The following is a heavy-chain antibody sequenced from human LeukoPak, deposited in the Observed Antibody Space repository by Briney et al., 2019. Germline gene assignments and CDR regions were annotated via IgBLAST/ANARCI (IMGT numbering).Heavy chain of an antibody. V-gene: IGHV3-21*01. D-gene: IGHD2-2*01. CDR2: ISSSSSYI. Sequence: PGGPLRLSCAASGFTFSSYSMNWVRQAPGKGLEWVSSISSSSSYIYYADSVKGRFTISRDNAKNSLYLQMNSLRAEDTAVYYCARDFVVPAAGWSAFDIWGQGTMVTVSS. J-gene: IGHJ3*02. CDR1: GFTFSSYS. CDR3: ARDFVVPAAGWSAFDI.